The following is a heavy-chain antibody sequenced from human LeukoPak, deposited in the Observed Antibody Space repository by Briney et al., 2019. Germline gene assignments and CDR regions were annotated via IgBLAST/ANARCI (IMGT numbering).Heavy chain of an antibody. CDR1: GGSISSYY. CDR2: IYYSGSA. CDR3: ARYIEGYPHDAFDI. D-gene: IGHD1-26*01. V-gene: IGHV4-59*01. Sequence: PSETLSLTCTVSGGSISSYYWSWIRQPPGKGLEWIGYIYYSGSASYNPSLKSRVTISVDTSKNQFSLKVRSVTAADTAVYYCARYIEGYPHDAFDIWGQGTMVTVSS. J-gene: IGHJ3*02.